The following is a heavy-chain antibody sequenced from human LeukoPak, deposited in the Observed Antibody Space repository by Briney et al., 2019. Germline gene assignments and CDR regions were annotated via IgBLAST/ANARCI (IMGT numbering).Heavy chain of an antibody. D-gene: IGHD3-22*01. Sequence: GGSLRLSCAPSGFTFSDYYMSWIRQAPGKGLEWVSYISSSGSTIYYEDSVKGRFTISRDNAKNSLYLQMNTLRAEDTAVYYCARRGDSSGYYYEYNWFDRWGQGTLVTVSS. V-gene: IGHV3-11*01. CDR3: ARRGDSSGYYYEYNWFDR. CDR1: GFTFSDYY. CDR2: ISSSGSTI. J-gene: IGHJ5*02.